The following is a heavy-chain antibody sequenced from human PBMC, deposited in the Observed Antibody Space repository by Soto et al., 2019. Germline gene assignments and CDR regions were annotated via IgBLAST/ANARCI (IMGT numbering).Heavy chain of an antibody. D-gene: IGHD2-2*01. J-gene: IGHJ4*02. Sequence: EVQLVESGGGLVQPGGSLRLSCAASGFTFSSYSMNWVRQAPGKGLEWVSYISSSTSTIYYADSVKGRFTISRDNAKNSLYLQMNSLRAEDTAVYYCARDQGYVSDHWGQGTLVTVSS. CDR2: ISSSTSTI. CDR1: GFTFSSYS. CDR3: ARDQGYVSDH. V-gene: IGHV3-48*01.